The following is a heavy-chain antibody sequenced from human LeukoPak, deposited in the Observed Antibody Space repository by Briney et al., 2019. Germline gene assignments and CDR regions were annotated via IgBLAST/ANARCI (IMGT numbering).Heavy chain of an antibody. J-gene: IGHJ6*03. CDR2: ISSSSSYI. Sequence: GGSLRLSCAASGFTFSSYAMSWVRQAPGKGLEWVSSISSSSSYIYYADSVKGRFTISRDNAKNSLYLQMNSLRPEDTAVYFCARDRHVPGLYYYYMDVWGKGTTVTVSS. V-gene: IGHV3-21*01. CDR1: GFTFSSYA. CDR3: ARDRHVPGLYYYYMDV. D-gene: IGHD6-6*01.